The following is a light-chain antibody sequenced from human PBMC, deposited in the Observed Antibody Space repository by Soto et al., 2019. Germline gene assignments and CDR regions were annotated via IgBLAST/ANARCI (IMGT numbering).Light chain of an antibody. V-gene: IGKV3-20*01. Sequence: EIVLTQSPGTLSLSPGKRATLSCRASQSISSSYLAWYQQKPGQAPRLLIYGASSRAAGIPDRFSGSGSGTDFTLTISRLEPEDFAVYYCQQYGSAFGQGTKWIS. J-gene: IGKJ1*01. CDR3: QQYGSA. CDR1: QSISSSY. CDR2: GAS.